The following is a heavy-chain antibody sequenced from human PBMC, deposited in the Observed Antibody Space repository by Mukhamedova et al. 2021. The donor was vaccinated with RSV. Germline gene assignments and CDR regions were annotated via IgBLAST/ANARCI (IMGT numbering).Heavy chain of an antibody. Sequence: GYNKFYADSVKGRFTVSRDNSKNTLSLQMSDLKPEDTAVYFCSKERVSTQTYYYYYYMDVCGEGTTVTVSS. CDR2: GYNK. D-gene: IGHD2-8*01. CDR3: SKERVSTQTYYYYYYMDV. J-gene: IGHJ6*03. V-gene: IGHV3-30*15.